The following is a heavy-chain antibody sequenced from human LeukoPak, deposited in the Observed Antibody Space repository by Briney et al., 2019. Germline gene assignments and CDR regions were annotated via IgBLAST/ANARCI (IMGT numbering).Heavy chain of an antibody. V-gene: IGHV3-23*01. D-gene: IGHD2-21*02. Sequence: GGSLRLSCAASGFPFSNPAMSWVRQPPGKGLEWVSAISNGNTYYADSVRGRFTISRDDSKNMVYLQMNSLRVEDTARYYCVREAGYCASVCLKSNWFDPWGQGTLVTVSS. CDR3: VREAGYCASVCLKSNWFDP. J-gene: IGHJ5*02. CDR2: ISNGNT. CDR1: GFPFSNPA.